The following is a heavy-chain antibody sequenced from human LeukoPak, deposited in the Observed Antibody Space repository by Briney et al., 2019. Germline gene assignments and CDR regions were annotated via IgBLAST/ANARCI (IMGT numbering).Heavy chain of an antibody. D-gene: IGHD2-21*02. J-gene: IGHJ4*02. CDR2: ISAYNGNT. CDR3: GRGPEYCGGDCYLDY. Sequence: ASVKVSCKASGYTFTSYGISWVRQAPGQGLEWMGWISAYNGNTNYAQKLQGRVTMTTDTSTSTAYMELRSLRSDDTAVYYCGRGPEYCGGDCYLDYWGQGTLVTVSS. CDR1: GYTFTSYG. V-gene: IGHV1-18*01.